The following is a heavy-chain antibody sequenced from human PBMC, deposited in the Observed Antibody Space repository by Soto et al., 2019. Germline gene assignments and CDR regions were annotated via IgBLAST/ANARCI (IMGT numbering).Heavy chain of an antibody. J-gene: IGHJ3*01. CDR2: IYHSGST. Sequence: LARSYAVSGYSISRGYYWGWIRQPPGKGLEWIGSIYHSGSTYYNPSLKGRVTISVDTSKNQFSLKLSSVTAADTAVYYCARVRGRLYCGGDCYSLSASDFSGPATMATVS. D-gene: IGHD2-21*02. V-gene: IGHV4-38-2*01. CDR1: GYSISRGYY. CDR3: ARVRGRLYCGGDCYSLSASDF.